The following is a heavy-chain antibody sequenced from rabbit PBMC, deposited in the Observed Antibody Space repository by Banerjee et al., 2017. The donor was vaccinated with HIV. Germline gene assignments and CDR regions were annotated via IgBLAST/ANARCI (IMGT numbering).Heavy chain of an antibody. V-gene: IGHV1S40*01. CDR2: IWTGSGTI. Sequence: QSLEESGGGLVKPGASLTLTCKASGFSFSSNNMCWVRQAPGKGLEWIACIWTGSGTIYYASWAKGRFTISKTSSTTVTLQMTSLTAADTATYFCAREGYGDGTGDYDLWGQGTLVTVS. J-gene: IGHJ3*01. D-gene: IGHD7-1*01. CDR3: AREGYGDGTGDYDL. CDR1: GFSFSSNN.